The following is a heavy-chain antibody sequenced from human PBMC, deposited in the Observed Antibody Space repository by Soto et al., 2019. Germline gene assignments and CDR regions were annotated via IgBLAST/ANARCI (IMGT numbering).Heavy chain of an antibody. V-gene: IGHV4-31*03. CDR2: IYYSGST. CDR1: SGSISSGGYY. D-gene: IGHD2-15*01. CDR3: ARESSGYCSGGSCYGGAFDI. J-gene: IGHJ3*02. Sequence: SDTPYLTCTVSSGSISSGGYYWSWIRQHPGKGLEWIGYIYYSGSTYYNPSLKSRVTISVDTSKNQFSLKLSSVTAADTAVYYCARESSGYCSGGSCYGGAFDIWGQGTMVTVSS.